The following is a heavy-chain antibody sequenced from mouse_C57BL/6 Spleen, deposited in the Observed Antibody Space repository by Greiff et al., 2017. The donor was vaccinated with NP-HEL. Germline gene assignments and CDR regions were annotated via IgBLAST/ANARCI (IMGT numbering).Heavy chain of an antibody. CDR3: AREWRYGSSYPYAMDY. CDR1: GYSFTGYY. CDR2: INPSTGGT. V-gene: IGHV1-42*01. D-gene: IGHD1-1*01. J-gene: IGHJ4*01. Sequence: EVQLQQSGPELVKPGASVKISCKASGYSFTGYYMNWVKQSPEKSLEWIGEINPSTGGTTYNQKFKGKATLNVDKASSTAYMQLKSPTSEDSAVYYCAREWRYGSSYPYAMDYWGQGTSVTVSS.